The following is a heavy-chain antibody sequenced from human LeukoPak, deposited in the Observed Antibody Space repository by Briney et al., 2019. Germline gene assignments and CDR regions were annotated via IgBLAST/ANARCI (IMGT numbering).Heavy chain of an antibody. V-gene: IGHV4-59*11. D-gene: IGHD6-13*01. J-gene: IGHJ4*02. CDR3: ARGVYIAAAQYGY. CDR1: GGSISSHY. CDR2: IYYSGTT. Sequence: KPSETLSLTCTVSGGSISSHYWSWIRQPPGKGLEWAGYIYYSGTTNYNPSLKSRVTISVDTSKNQFSLKLSSVTAADTPVYYCARGVYIAAAQYGYWGQGTLVTVSS.